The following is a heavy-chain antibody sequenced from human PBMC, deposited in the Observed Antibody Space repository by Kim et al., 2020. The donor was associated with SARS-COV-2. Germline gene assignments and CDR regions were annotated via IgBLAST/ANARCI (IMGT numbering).Heavy chain of an antibody. J-gene: IGHJ4*02. V-gene: IGHV3-74*01. CDR2: VNGYGSNT. CDR3: ARQNRAFDY. CDR1: GFTFSSYW. Sequence: GGSLRLSCSASGFTFSSYWMHWVRQAPGKGLMWVSRVNGYGSNTNYADSVKGRFTISRDNAQNTLYLQMNSLRADDTAVYYCARQNRAFDYWGQGTLVTASS.